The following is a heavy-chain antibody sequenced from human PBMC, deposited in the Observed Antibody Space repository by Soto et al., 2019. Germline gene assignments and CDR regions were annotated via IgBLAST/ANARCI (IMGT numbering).Heavy chain of an antibody. Sequence: GGSLRLSCAASGFTFSSYGISRIRLSPGKGLEWVSVISGGGDTTYYTPSVKGRFTISRDDFRNTLYLQMNSLRTEDTAIYYCAKLRDFVVLPAGILDYWGPGTLVTVSS. CDR3: AKLRDFVVLPAGILDY. CDR2: ISGGGDTT. J-gene: IGHJ4*02. CDR1: GFTFSSYG. D-gene: IGHD2-8*01. V-gene: IGHV3-23*01.